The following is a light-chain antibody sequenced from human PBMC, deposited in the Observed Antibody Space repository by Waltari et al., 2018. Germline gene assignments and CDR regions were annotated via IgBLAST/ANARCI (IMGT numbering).Light chain of an antibody. Sequence: SCRTSQSVTRALVWYQQKPGQAPRLLIYGASNRATGIPDRFSGSGSGTDFSLTISSLEPEDFAVYYCQHYLRLPVTFGQGTKVEVK. J-gene: IGKJ1*01. V-gene: IGKV3-20*01. CDR1: QSVTRA. CDR2: GAS. CDR3: QHYLRLPVT.